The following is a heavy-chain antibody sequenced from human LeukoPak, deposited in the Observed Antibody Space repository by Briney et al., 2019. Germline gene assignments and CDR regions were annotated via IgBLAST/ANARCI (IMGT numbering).Heavy chain of an antibody. J-gene: IGHJ6*02. V-gene: IGHV1-69*13. CDR1: GGTFSSYA. Sequence: ASVKVSCKASGGTFSSYAISWVRQAPGQGLEWMGGIIPIFGTANYAQKFQGRVTITEDESTSTAYMELSSLRSEDTAVYYCALTREYYYYYYGMDVWGQGTTVTVSS. CDR3: ALTREYYYYYYGMDV. CDR2: IIPIFGTA. D-gene: IGHD1/OR15-1a*01.